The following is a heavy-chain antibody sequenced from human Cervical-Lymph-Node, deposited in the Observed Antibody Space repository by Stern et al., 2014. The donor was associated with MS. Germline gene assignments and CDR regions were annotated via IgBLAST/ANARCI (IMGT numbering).Heavy chain of an antibody. Sequence: QVQLQESGPGLVKPSGTLSLTCAASGGSVSSTNWRSWVRQSPGEGLEWSGNIYTTGATNYRPSPRSRVSISLDNTKNHLSLTLTSVTAADTAVYYCARERQQYCNSEGCSYWYFDLWGRGTLVTVSS. CDR3: ARERQQYCNSEGCSYWYFDL. D-gene: IGHD2/OR15-2a*01. V-gene: IGHV4-4*02. CDR2: IYTTGAT. CDR1: GGSVSSTNW. J-gene: IGHJ2*01.